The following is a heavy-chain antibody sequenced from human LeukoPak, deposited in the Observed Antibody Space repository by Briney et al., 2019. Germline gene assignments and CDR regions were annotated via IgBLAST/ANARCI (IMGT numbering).Heavy chain of an antibody. Sequence: PSETLSLTCAVYGGSFSGYYWSWIRQPPGKGLEWVGEINHSGSTHYNPSLKSRVTISVDTSKNQFSLKLSSVTAADTAVYYCARGPRGYSYGLNDYWGQGTLVTVSS. CDR3: ARGPRGYSYGLNDY. CDR1: GGSFSGYY. D-gene: IGHD5-18*01. CDR2: INHSGST. V-gene: IGHV4-34*01. J-gene: IGHJ4*02.